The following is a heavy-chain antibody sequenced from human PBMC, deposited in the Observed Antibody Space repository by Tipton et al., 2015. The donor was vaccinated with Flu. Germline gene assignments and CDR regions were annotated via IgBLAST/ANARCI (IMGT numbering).Heavy chain of an antibody. J-gene: IGHJ5*02. CDR2: IYSGGAT. D-gene: IGHD4-11*01. CDR3: ARRDYSNYVSEPKNWFDP. CDR1: GVSIQSGSHY. V-gene: IGHV4-61*09. Sequence: TLSLTCTVSGVSIQSGSHYWSWFRQAAGKGPEWIGHIYSGGATKYNPSLESRVTISVDTSKNQFSLRLSSVTAADTAIYYCARRDYSNYVSEPKNWFDPWGQGTLVTVSS.